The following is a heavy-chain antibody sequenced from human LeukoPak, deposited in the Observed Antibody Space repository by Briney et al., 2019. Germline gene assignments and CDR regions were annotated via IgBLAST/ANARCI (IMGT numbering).Heavy chain of an antibody. CDR3: TRDANHYGGMDV. CDR2: IHSDGSTT. CDR1: GITVSKYW. Sequence: GGSLRLSCAVSGITVSKYWMHWVRQVPGKGLVWVSRIHSDGSTTDYADSVKGRFTITRDSAKNTLCLEMNSLRVEDTAVYYCTRDANHYGGMDVWGQGTTVTVS. J-gene: IGHJ6*02. V-gene: IGHV3-74*01.